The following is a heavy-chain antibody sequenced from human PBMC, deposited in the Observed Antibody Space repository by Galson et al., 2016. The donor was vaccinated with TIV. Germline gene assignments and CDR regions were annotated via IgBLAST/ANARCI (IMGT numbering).Heavy chain of an antibody. J-gene: IGHJ3*01. Sequence: SLRLSCAASGFTFSSYNMHWVRQAPGKGLEWVAGIAYDGGYTHYAGSVKGRFIVSRDNSKTTLDLQMNSLGAEDTALYYCAKEENRGYYPNDAFDFWGQGTMVTVS. CDR2: IAYDGGYT. D-gene: IGHD3-3*01. CDR1: GFTFSSYN. V-gene: IGHV3-30*18. CDR3: AKEENRGYYPNDAFDF.